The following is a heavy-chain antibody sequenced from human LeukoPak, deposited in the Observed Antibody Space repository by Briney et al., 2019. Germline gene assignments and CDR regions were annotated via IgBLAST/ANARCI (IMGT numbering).Heavy chain of an antibody. CDR2: IIPILGIA. CDR3: ASYCSSTSCPSGAFDI. CDR1: GDTFSSYA. D-gene: IGHD2-2*01. V-gene: IGHV1-69*04. Sequence: GASVKVSCKASGDTFSSYAISWVRQAPGQGLEWMGRIIPILGIANYAQKFQGRVTITADKSTSTAYMELSSLRSEDTAVYYCASYCSSTSCPSGAFDIWGQGTMVTVSS. J-gene: IGHJ3*02.